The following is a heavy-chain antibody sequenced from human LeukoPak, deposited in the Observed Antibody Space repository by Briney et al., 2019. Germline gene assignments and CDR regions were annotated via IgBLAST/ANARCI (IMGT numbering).Heavy chain of an antibody. D-gene: IGHD5-12*01. V-gene: IGHV1-3*01. CDR1: GYTFTSCA. CDR3: AREGSIEDIVATTAYYFDY. J-gene: IGHJ4*02. CDR2: INAGNGNT. Sequence: ASVKVSCKASGYTFTSCAMHWVRQAPGQRLEWMGWINAGNGNTKYSQKFQGRVTITRDTSASTAYMELSSLRSEDTAVYYCAREGSIEDIVATTAYYFDYWGQGTLVTVSS.